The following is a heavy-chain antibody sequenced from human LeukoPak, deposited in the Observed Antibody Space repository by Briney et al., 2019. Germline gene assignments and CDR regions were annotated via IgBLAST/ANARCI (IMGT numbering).Heavy chain of an antibody. Sequence: PGGSLRLSCAASGFPFISYDMHWVRQAPGKGLEWVAFIRYDGRNKYYADSVKGRFTISRNNSKNTLYLQMNTLRPENTAVYYCAKASLWFSFDYWGQGTLVTVSS. CDR3: AKASLWFSFDY. V-gene: IGHV3-30*02. D-gene: IGHD3-9*01. J-gene: IGHJ4*02. CDR1: GFPFISYD. CDR2: IRYDGRNK.